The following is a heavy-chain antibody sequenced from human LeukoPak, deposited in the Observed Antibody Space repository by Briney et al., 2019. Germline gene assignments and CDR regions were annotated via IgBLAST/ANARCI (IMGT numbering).Heavy chain of an antibody. D-gene: IGHD5-18*01. CDR2: ISGGGGST. Sequence: GGSLRLSCAASGFTFSNYAMSWARQAPGKGLEWVSAISGGGGSTYYADSVKGRFTISRDNSKNTLYLQMNSLRAEDTAVYYCTKGTIWLPFDYWGQGTLVTVSS. J-gene: IGHJ4*02. CDR3: TKGTIWLPFDY. CDR1: GFTFSNYA. V-gene: IGHV3-23*01.